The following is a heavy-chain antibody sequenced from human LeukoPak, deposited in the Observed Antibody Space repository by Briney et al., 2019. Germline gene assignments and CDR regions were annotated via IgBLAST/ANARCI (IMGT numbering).Heavy chain of an antibody. CDR3: AKGAGGFSYYNWFDP. V-gene: IGHV4-38-2*02. CDR1: GYSISSGYY. J-gene: IGHJ5*02. Sequence: SETLSLTCTVSGYSISSGYYWGWIRQPPGKGLEWIGSTYHSGSTYYNPSLKSRVTISVDTSKNQFSLKLASVTAADTAIYYCAKGAGGFSYYNWFDPWGQGTLVTVSS. D-gene: IGHD5-18*01. CDR2: TYHSGST.